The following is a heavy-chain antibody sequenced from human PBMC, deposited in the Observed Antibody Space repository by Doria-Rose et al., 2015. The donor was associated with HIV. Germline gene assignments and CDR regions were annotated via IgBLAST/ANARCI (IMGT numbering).Heavy chain of an antibody. J-gene: IGHJ6*03. CDR3: AKAPIIGPKYYFYMDV. D-gene: IGHD3-3*01. CDR2: ISGYSGAK. CDR1: GFSFESYA. V-gene: IGHV3-9*01. Sequence: EVQLVQSGGGLVQPGRSLRLSCVGSGFSFESYAMHWVRLAPGKGLEWVAGISGYSGAKGNADSVEGRFTISRDNAKKSVYLEMRSLRPEDTAFYYCAKAPIIGPKYYFYMDVWGKGTSVTVSS.